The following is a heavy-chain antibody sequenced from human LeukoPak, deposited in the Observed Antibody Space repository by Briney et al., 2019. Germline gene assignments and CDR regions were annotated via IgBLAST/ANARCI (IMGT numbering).Heavy chain of an antibody. V-gene: IGHV4-38-2*02. J-gene: IGHJ5*02. CDR1: GYSISSGYY. D-gene: IGHD3-22*01. CDR2: IYHSGST. CDR3: ARSPSITMIVVSTNWFDP. Sequence: SETLSLTCTVSGYSISSGYYWGWIRQPPGKGLEWIGSIYHSGSTYYNPSLNSRVTISVDTSKNQFSLKLSSVTAADTAVYYCARSPSITMIVVSTNWFDPWGQGTLVTVSS.